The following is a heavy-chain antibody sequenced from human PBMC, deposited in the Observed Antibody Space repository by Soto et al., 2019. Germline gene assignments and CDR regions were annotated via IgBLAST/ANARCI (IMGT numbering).Heavy chain of an antibody. Sequence: GGSLRFSCEVSGFSFKTSWMSWVRQSPGKGWEWLANTNEDANTKYYVGSVKGRFTILGASAGRSLFLKMASRRAEDPAVFFCAAYNTSRHSALDIWGRGTLVTVSS. J-gene: IGHJ3*02. CDR1: GFSFKTSW. CDR3: AAYNTSRHSALDI. CDR2: TNEDANTK. V-gene: IGHV3-7*01. D-gene: IGHD1-20*01.